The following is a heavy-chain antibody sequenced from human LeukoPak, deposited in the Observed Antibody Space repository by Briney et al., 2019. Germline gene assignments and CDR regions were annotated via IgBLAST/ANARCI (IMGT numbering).Heavy chain of an antibody. V-gene: IGHV4-4*07. CDR1: GGSISNSY. J-gene: IGHJ4*02. D-gene: IGHD1-14*01. CDR2: SHTSGST. CDR3: ARGLNQYYFDS. Sequence: SETLSLTCNVSGGSISNSYWNWIRQPAGKGLEWIGRSHTSGSTYYIPSLKRRVTMSLDTSNNHFSLKLTSVTAADTALYYCARGLNQYYFDSWGQGILVTVSS.